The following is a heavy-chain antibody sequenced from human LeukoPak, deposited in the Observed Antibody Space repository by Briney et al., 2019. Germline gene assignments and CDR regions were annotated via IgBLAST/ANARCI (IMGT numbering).Heavy chain of an antibody. D-gene: IGHD5-12*01. V-gene: IGHV4-4*02. CDR2: VYHTGVI. CDR3: ARDQGGYDFVYFDY. CDR1: GDSISNSHW. J-gene: IGHJ4*02. Sequence: PSETLSLTCAVSGDSISNSHWWSWVRQSPGRGLEWMGEVYHTGVINHNPSLKSRVAISVDKSKNQFSLNLTSVTAADTAVYYCARDQGGYDFVYFDYWGQGTLVTVSS.